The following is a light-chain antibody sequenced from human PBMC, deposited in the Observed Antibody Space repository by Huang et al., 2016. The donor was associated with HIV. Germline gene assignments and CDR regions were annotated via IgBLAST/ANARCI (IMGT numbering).Light chain of an antibody. CDR3: QQYFTTPLT. CDR2: WAS. V-gene: IGKV4-1*01. CDR1: QSVLYSSNNNNY. Sequence: IVVTQSPDSLAVSLGERAAINCKSSQSVLYSSNNNNYLAWYQQKPGQSPALIIDWASTRAPGVPDRFNGSGSGTDFTLTISSLQAEDVALYYCQQYFTTPLTFGGGTRVDIK. J-gene: IGKJ4*01.